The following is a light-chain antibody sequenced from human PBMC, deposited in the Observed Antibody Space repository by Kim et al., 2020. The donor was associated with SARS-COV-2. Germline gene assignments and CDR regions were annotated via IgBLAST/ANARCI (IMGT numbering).Light chain of an antibody. CDR2: EVT. CDR1: SNDVGAYNS. V-gene: IGLV2-14*01. Sequence: QSALTQPASVSGSPGQSITISCTGTSNDVGAYNSVSWYQQHPGKAPKLIIYEVTSRPSGVSPRFSGSKSGNTASLTISGLQTEDEADYHCSSYTISSTLVFGTGTKVTVL. CDR3: SSYTISSTLV. J-gene: IGLJ1*01.